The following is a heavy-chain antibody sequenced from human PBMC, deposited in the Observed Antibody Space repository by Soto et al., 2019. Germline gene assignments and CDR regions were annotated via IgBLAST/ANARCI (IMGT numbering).Heavy chain of an antibody. CDR3: ARDTETLGPRENHALDI. CDR1: GYTFRAYT. Sequence: ASVKVSCTATGYTFRAYTMNWVRQAPGQSLEWMGWINAGSVNTKYSQNFHGRVIITRDTSASTVYMELTGLTSEDTAVYSCARDTETLGPRENHALDIRGQRTMVTVSS. J-gene: IGHJ3*02. CDR2: INAGSVNT. V-gene: IGHV1-3*01.